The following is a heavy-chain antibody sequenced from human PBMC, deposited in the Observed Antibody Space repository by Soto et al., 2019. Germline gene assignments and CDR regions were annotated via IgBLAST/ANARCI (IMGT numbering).Heavy chain of an antibody. CDR2: IYYSGSA. CDR3: ARQGSRAFDI. Sequence: PSETLSLTCAVAGGSISNRVYYRGWIRQPPGRGLEWMANIYYSGSAYYNPSLKSRVSTSVDTSKNQFSLKLRSVTAADTAVYYCARQGSRAFDIWGQGTMVTVSS. D-gene: IGHD2-15*01. V-gene: IGHV4-39*01. CDR1: GGSISNRVYY. J-gene: IGHJ3*02.